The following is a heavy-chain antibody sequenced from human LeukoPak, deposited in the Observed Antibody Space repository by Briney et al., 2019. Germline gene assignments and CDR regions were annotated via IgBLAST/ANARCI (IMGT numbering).Heavy chain of an antibody. J-gene: IGHJ4*02. CDR3: ARGVSRDGYNSLYYFDY. Sequence: ASVKVSCKASGYTFTGYYMHWVRQAPGQGHELMGWMNLNSGGTNYAQKFQGRVTMTRDTSISTAYMELSRLRSDDTAVYYCARGVSRDGYNSLYYFDYWGQGTLVTVSS. CDR2: MNLNSGGT. V-gene: IGHV1-2*02. D-gene: IGHD5-24*01. CDR1: GYTFTGYY.